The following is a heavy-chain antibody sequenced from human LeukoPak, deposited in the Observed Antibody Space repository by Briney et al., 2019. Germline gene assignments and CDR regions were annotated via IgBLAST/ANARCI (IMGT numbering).Heavy chain of an antibody. CDR1: GFPFSTYY. D-gene: IGHD3-10*01. J-gene: IGHJ1*01. V-gene: IGHV3-7*01. CDR2: IGNDGSDK. CDR3: AFPVREPQL. Sequence: PGGSLRLSCTVSGFPFSTYYMGWLRQTAGKGLEWVAMIGNDGSDKYYVGSLKGRFTISRDSAKNSLFLQMSSLTAEDTALYYCAFPVREPQLWGRGTLVTVSS.